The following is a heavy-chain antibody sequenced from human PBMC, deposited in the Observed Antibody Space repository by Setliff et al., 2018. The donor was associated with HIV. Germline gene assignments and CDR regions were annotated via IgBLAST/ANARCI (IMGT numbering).Heavy chain of an antibody. CDR1: GYTFTSYY. CDR2: INPSGGST. CDR3: ARGKIPSWRLTMFDF. J-gene: IGHJ4*02. V-gene: IGHV1-46*01. Sequence: ASVKVSCKASGYTFTSYYMHWVRQAPGQGLEWMGIINPSGGSTSYAQKFQGRVTMTRDTSINTVYMELSSLRSEDTAIYYCARGKIPSWRLTMFDFWGQGTPVTVSS. D-gene: IGHD1-1*01.